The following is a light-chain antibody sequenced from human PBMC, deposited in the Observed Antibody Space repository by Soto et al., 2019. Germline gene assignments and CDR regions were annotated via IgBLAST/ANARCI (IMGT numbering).Light chain of an antibody. J-gene: IGKJ1*01. Sequence: EIVMTQSPVTLSVSPGERVTLSCRASQSISSNLALYQRKTCQAPSLLIYGAFTRATGIPARFSGTWSGTEFTLTISSLQYEDYALSYCQQYNEWPMTFGQGTKV. CDR2: GAF. CDR3: QQYNEWPMT. CDR1: QSISSN. V-gene: IGKV3-15*01.